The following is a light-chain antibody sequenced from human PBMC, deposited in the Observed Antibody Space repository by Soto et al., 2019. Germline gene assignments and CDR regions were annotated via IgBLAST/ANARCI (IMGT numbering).Light chain of an antibody. CDR1: QSVSNNY. V-gene: IGKV3D-20*02. CDR3: QQRSSWPWT. J-gene: IGKJ1*01. Sequence: EIVLTQSPGTLSLSPGERATLSCRASQSVSNNYLAWYQQKPGQAPRLLIYETSIRAPGIPARFSGSGSGTDYTLTITNLEPEDFAIYYCQQRSSWPWTFGQGTKVDIK. CDR2: ETS.